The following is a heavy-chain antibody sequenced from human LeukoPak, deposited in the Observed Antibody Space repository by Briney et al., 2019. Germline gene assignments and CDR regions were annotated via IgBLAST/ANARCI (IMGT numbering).Heavy chain of an antibody. V-gene: IGHV3-74*01. CDR3: TRGQSPRHDAFDI. CDR2: ITDDGSSR. J-gene: IGHJ3*02. Sequence: GGSPRLSCAASGFTFSGYWVHWVRQAPGKGLVWVSHITDDGSSRSYADSVKGRFTISRDNAKNTVYLQMNGLRAEDTAVYYCTRGQSPRHDAFDIWGQGTMVTVSP. CDR1: GFTFSGYW.